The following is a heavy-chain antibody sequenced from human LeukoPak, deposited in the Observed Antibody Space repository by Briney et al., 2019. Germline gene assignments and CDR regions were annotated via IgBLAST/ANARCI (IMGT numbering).Heavy chain of an antibody. CDR2: INPNSGGT. D-gene: IGHD3-22*01. J-gene: IGHJ6*03. V-gene: IGHV1-2*02. CDR3: ARDAGLMEVVYYYYMDV. Sequence: ASVKVSCKASGYTFTGYYMHWVRQAPGQGLEWMGWINPNSGGTNYAQKFQGRVTMTRDTSISTAYMELSRLRSDDTAVYYCARDAGLMEVVYYYYMDVWGKGTTVTVSS. CDR1: GYTFTGYY.